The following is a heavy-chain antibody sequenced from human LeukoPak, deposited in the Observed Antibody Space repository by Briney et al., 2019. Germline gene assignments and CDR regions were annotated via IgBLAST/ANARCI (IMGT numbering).Heavy chain of an antibody. Sequence: SQTLSLTCTVSGGSISSGDYYWSWIRQPPGKGLEWIGYTYYSGSTYYNPSLKSRVTISVDTSNNQFSLKLSSVTAADTAVYCCAREALRPSRWFDPWGQGTLVTVSS. J-gene: IGHJ5*02. CDR3: AREALRPSRWFDP. V-gene: IGHV4-30-4*01. CDR2: TYYSGST. CDR1: GGSISSGDYY. D-gene: IGHD4-17*01.